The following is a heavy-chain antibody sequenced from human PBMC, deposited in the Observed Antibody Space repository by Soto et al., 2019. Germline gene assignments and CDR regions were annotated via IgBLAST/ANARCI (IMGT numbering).Heavy chain of an antibody. CDR2: ISGSGGTT. D-gene: IGHD6-19*01. V-gene: IGHV3-23*01. Sequence: EVQLLESGGGLVQPGGSLRLSCAASGFTFSSYAMSWVRQAPGKGLEWVSAISGSGGTTYYADSVKRRFTFSRDNSKNTLYLQMNSLRAEDTAVYYCAKTANGWFSAFDIWGQATMVTVSS. CDR1: GFTFSSYA. J-gene: IGHJ3*02. CDR3: AKTANGWFSAFDI.